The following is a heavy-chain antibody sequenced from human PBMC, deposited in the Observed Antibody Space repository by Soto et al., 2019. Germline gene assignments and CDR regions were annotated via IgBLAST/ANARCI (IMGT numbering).Heavy chain of an antibody. CDR3: ARENDFWSGYYIDQ. Sequence: GGSLRLSCVASGFTFSSCTMNWVRQAPGKGLEWVSYISGGSSTIYYADSVKGRFTISRDNAKNSLYLEMNSLRAEDTAIYYCARENDFWSGYYIDQWGQGTLVTVSS. V-gene: IGHV3-48*01. J-gene: IGHJ5*02. CDR2: ISGGSSTI. D-gene: IGHD3-3*01. CDR1: GFTFSSCT.